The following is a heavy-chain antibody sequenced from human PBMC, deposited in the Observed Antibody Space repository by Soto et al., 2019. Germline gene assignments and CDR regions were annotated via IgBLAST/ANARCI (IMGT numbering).Heavy chain of an antibody. CDR1: GFTFNTYG. D-gene: IGHD4-17*01. CDR3: ARGTVHFDY. J-gene: IGHJ4*02. CDR2: IWYAGSNK. Sequence: QVQLMESGGGVVQPGRSLGLSCAASGFTFNTYGIHWVRQAPGKGLEWVAVIWYAGSNKYYADSVKGRFTISRDNSKNTLYLQMNSLRAEDTAVYYCARGTVHFDYWGQGTLVTVSS. V-gene: IGHV3-33*01.